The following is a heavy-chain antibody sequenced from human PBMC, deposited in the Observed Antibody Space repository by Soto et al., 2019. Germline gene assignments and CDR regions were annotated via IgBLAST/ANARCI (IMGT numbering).Heavy chain of an antibody. V-gene: IGHV3-74*01. CDR2: INSDGSST. D-gene: IGHD6-13*01. Sequence: EGSLRLSCAASGFTFSSYWMHWVRQAPGKGLVWVSRINSDGSSTSYADSVKGRFTISRDNAKNTLYLQMNSLRAEDTAVYYCARAQYSSSWTIDYWGQGTLVTVSS. J-gene: IGHJ4*02. CDR1: GFTFSSYW. CDR3: ARAQYSSSWTIDY.